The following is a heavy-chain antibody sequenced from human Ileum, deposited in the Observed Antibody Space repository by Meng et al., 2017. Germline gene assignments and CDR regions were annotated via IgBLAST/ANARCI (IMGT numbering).Heavy chain of an antibody. CDR1: GFIFNNYA. J-gene: IGHJ4*02. V-gene: IGHV3-30*03. D-gene: IGHD2-21*02. CDR3: ARDWGSTCGRDCRCITH. Sequence: GRLVESGGGVVQPGRSLRLSCAASGFIFNNYAMHWVRQAPGKGLEWVAIIYREGYPTYYADSVKGRFTISRDNSKNTLFLQMNSLRSDDTAVYSCARDWGSTCGRDCRCITHWGQGTLVTVSS. CDR2: IYREGYPT.